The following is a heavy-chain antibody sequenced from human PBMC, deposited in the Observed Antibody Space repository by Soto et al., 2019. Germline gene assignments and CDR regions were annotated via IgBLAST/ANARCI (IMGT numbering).Heavy chain of an antibody. J-gene: IGHJ6*02. Sequence: QVQLVESGGGVVQPGRSLRLSCAASGFTFSSYGMHWVRQAPGKGLEWVAVIWYDGSNKYYADSVKGRFTISRDNSKNTRYRKMNSLRAEDRAVYYGARGGRKNNYDFWSGYPTESRNYYYGMDVWGQGTTVTVSS. CDR1: GFTFSSYG. CDR3: ARGGRKNNYDFWSGYPTESRNYYYGMDV. D-gene: IGHD3-3*01. V-gene: IGHV3-33*01. CDR2: IWYDGSNK.